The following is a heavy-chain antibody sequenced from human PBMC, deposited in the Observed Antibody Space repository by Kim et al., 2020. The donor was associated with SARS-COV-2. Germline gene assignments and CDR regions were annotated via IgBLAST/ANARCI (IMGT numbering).Heavy chain of an antibody. J-gene: IGHJ4*02. CDR1: GYTFTSYA. CDR2: INAGNGNT. D-gene: IGHD3-10*01. CDR3: ARAPLYGSGQMPYYFDY. V-gene: IGHV1-3*01. Sequence: ASVKVSCKASGYTFTSYAMHWVRQAPGQRLEWMGWINAGNGNTKYSQKFQVRVTITRDTSASTAYMELSSLRSEDTAVYYCARAPLYGSGQMPYYFDYWGQGTLVTVSS.